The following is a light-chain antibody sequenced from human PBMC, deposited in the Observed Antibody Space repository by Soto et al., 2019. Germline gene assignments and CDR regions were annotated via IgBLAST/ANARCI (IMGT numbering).Light chain of an antibody. CDR1: QSLSSS. J-gene: IGKJ1*01. CDR2: DTS. V-gene: IGKV3-11*01. CDR3: HQRSNWWT. Sequence: IVLTQSPGTLSLSPWEREKLYCRASQSLSSSLAWYQQKPGQAPRVLIYDTSSRATGIPARFSGSGSGTDFTLTISSLEPEDSAVYYCHQRSNWWTFGQGTKVDI.